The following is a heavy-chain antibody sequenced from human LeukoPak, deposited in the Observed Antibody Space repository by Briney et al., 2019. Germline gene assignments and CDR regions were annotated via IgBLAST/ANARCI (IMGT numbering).Heavy chain of an antibody. Sequence: SETLSLTCTVSGGSISSYYWSWIRQPAGKGLEWIGRIYTSGSTNYNPSLKSRVTISVDTSKNQFSLKLSSVTAADTAVYYCARAIEVGAMTPFDYWGQGTLVTVSS. D-gene: IGHD1-26*01. CDR2: IYTSGST. CDR3: ARAIEVGAMTPFDY. V-gene: IGHV4-4*07. CDR1: GGSISSYY. J-gene: IGHJ4*02.